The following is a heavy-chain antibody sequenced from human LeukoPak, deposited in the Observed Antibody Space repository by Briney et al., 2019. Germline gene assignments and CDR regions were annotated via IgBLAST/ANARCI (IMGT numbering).Heavy chain of an antibody. V-gene: IGHV4-30-2*01. CDR2: IYYAGST. CDR1: GDSISSGGYT. CDR3: ARGDTVMDY. J-gene: IGHJ4*02. D-gene: IGHD5-18*01. Sequence: PSQTLSLTCAVSGDSISSGGYTWSWIRQPPGKGLEWIGYIYYAGSTNYNPSLESRVTISIDRSKNQFPLRLTSVTAADTAVYYCARGDTVMDYWGQGTLVTVSS.